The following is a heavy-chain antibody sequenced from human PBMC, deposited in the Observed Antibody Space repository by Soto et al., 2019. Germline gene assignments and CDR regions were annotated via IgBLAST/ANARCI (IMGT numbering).Heavy chain of an antibody. CDR3: AREVVVAASFDP. D-gene: IGHD2-15*01. J-gene: IGHJ5*02. CDR2: ISPYNGNT. Sequence: ASVKVSCKASGYTFPSYGISWVRQAPGQGLEWMGWISPYNGNTNYVQKLQGRVTMTTDTSTSTAYMELRSLRSDDTAVYYCAREVVVAASFDPWGQGTLVTVSP. V-gene: IGHV1-18*01. CDR1: GYTFPSYG.